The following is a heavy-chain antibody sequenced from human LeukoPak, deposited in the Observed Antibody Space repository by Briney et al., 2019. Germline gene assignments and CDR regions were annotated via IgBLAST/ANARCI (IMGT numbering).Heavy chain of an antibody. CDR1: GFTFGTYW. J-gene: IGHJ4*02. CDR3: AKDNYGSGDY. V-gene: IGHV3-74*01. D-gene: IGHD3-10*01. Sequence: PGGSLRLSCAASGFTFGTYWMLWVRQAPGKGLVWVSHISNDGSITNYADSVEGRFTISRDNAKNTLYLQMNSLRADDTAVYYCAKDNYGSGDYWGQGTLVTVSS. CDR2: ISNDGSIT.